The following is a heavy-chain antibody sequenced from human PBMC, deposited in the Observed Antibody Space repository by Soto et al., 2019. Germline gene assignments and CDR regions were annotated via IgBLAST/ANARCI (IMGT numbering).Heavy chain of an antibody. J-gene: IGHJ6*02. D-gene: IGHD4-4*01. CDR2: INPDGAGT. Sequence: QVQLVQSGAEVKKPGASVKVSCKASGYAFTSYYMHLVRLAPRQGLERMGIINPDGAGTSYAQKDPDRVIMTSDTSTGTVFMDRTSLRSEETTVYYCAVGDNYLSVHVWGQADRVTVPS. CDR1: GYAFTSYY. V-gene: IGHV1-46*01. CDR3: AVGDNYLSVHV.